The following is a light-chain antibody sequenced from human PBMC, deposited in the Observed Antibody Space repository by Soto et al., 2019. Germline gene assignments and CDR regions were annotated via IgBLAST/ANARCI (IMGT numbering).Light chain of an antibody. V-gene: IGKV3-11*01. CDR3: QQRSNWPRT. CDR1: QSVSSY. CDR2: DAS. J-gene: IGKJ1*01. Sequence: EIVLTHSPGTLSLSPCERATLSCRASQSVSSYLAWYQQKPGQAPRLLIYDASNRDTGIPARFSGSGSGTDFTLTISSLEPEDFAVYYCQQRSNWPRTFGQGTKVDIK.